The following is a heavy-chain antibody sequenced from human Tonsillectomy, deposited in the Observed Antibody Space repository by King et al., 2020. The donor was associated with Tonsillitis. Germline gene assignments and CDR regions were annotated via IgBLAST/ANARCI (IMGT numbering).Heavy chain of an antibody. CDR1: GFTFSDYW. V-gene: IGHV3-7*04. D-gene: IGHD3-22*01. Sequence: VQLVESGGGFVQPGGSLRLSCAASGFTFSDYWMTWVRQAPGKGLEWVANIRGDGSFKYFVDSVKGRFTLSRDNAKKSLYLQMNSLRAEDTAVYYCARDRNYYDKSGFYDAFDIWGQGTMVTVSS. CDR3: ARDRNYYDKSGFYDAFDI. J-gene: IGHJ3*02. CDR2: IRGDGSFK.